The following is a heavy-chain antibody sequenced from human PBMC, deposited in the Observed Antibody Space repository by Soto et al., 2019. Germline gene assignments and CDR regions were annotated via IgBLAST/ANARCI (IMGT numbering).Heavy chain of an antibody. CDR3: ATQITMVRGVIILDYYYGMDV. J-gene: IGHJ6*02. Sequence: ASVKVSCKASGYTFTSYAMHWVRQAPGQRLEWMGWINAGNGNTKYSQKFQGRVTITRDTSASTAYMELSSLRSEDTAVYYCATQITMVRGVIILDYYYGMDVWGQGTTVTVSS. V-gene: IGHV1-3*01. CDR1: GYTFTSYA. CDR2: INAGNGNT. D-gene: IGHD3-10*01.